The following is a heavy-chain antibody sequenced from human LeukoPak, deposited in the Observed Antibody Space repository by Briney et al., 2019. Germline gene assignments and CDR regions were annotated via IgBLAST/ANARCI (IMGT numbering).Heavy chain of an antibody. CDR1: GFTFSSYS. CDR3: ARVLIGTSTHYYYYIDV. J-gene: IGHJ6*03. Sequence: GGSLRLSCAASGFTFSSYSMNWVRQAPGKGLEWVSSISSSSSYTSYADSVKGRFTISRDNAKNSLYLQMNGLRAEDTALYYCARVLIGTSTHYYYYIDVWGQGTTVTVSS. D-gene: IGHD2-2*01. V-gene: IGHV3-21*01. CDR2: ISSSSSYT.